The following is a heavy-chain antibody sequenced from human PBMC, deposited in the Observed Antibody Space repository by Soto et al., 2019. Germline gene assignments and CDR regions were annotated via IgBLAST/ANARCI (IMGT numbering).Heavy chain of an antibody. D-gene: IGHD6-13*01. CDR1: GDSVSSNSAA. CDR2: TYYRSKWYN. V-gene: IGHV6-1*01. J-gene: IGHJ4*02. CDR3: ARMAVAAAATGLDY. Sequence: LTCAISGDSVSSNSAAWNWIMQSPSRGLEWLGRTYYRSKWYNDYAVSVKSRIIINPDTSKNQFSLQLNSVTPEDTAVYYCARMAVAAAATGLDYWGQGTLVTVSS.